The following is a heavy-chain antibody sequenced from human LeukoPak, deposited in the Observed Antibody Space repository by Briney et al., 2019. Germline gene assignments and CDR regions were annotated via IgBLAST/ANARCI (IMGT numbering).Heavy chain of an antibody. D-gene: IGHD3-3*01. CDR2: ISSSSSYI. J-gene: IGHJ4*02. V-gene: IGHV3-21*01. CDR3: AKDPYDFWSGYYIRGYYFDY. Sequence: GGSLRLSCAASGFTFSSYSMNWVRQAPGKGLEWVSSISSSSSYIYYADSVKGRFTISRDNSKNTLYLQMNSLRAEDTAVYYCAKDPYDFWSGYYIRGYYFDYWGQGTLVTVSS. CDR1: GFTFSSYS.